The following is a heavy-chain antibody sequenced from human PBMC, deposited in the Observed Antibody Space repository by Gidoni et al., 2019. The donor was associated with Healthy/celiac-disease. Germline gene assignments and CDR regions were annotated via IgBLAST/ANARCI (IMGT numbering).Heavy chain of an antibody. Sequence: EVQLVESGGGLVQPGGSLRLSCAASGFTFITYDMHWVRQATGKGLEWVSAIGTAGDTYYPGSVKGRFTISRENAKNSLYLQMNSLRAGDTAVYYCARGDADQYYYYYGMDVWGQGTTVTVSS. CDR2: IGTAGDT. V-gene: IGHV3-13*01. J-gene: IGHJ6*02. CDR1: GFTFITYD. CDR3: ARGDADQYYYYYGMDV.